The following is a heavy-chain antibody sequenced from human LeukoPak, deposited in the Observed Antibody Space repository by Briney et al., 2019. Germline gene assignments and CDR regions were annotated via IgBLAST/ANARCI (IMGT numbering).Heavy chain of an antibody. V-gene: IGHV4-59*01. CDR2: IYYSGGT. J-gene: IGHJ6*02. Sequence: PSETLSLTCTVSGGSISSYYWSWIRQPPGRGLEWIGHIYYSGGTNYNPSLKSRVTISVGTSKNQFSLRLSSVTAADTAVYYCARDRSGSYSRYYYYGMDVWGQGTTVTVSS. CDR1: GGSISSYY. CDR3: ARDRSGSYSRYYYYGMDV. D-gene: IGHD1-26*01.